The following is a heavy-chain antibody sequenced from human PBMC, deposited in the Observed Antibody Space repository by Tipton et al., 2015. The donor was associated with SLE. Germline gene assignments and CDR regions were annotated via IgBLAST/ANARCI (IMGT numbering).Heavy chain of an antibody. D-gene: IGHD3-9*01. V-gene: IGHV4-4*07. Sequence: TLSLTCTVSGGSISSYYWSWIRQPAGKGLEWFWRIYTSGSTNYNPSLKSRVTMSVDTSKNQFSLKLSSVTAADTAVYYCARDSIYYDILTGYYDNDYYYGMDVWGQGTTVTVSS. CDR3: ARDSIYYDILTGYYDNDYYYGMDV. CDR1: GGSISSYY. CDR2: IYTSGST. J-gene: IGHJ6*02.